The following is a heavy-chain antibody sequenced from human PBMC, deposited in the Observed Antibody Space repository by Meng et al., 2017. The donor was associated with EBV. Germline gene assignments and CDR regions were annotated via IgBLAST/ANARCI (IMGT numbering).Heavy chain of an antibody. V-gene: IGHV1-69*17. J-gene: IGHJ4*02. CDR2: ITPVFGIA. CDR3: VRDLWLRIGECV. CDR1: GDNFNNFG. Sequence: VQLVWSGAEVKKPGSSVKGSGKVSGDNFNNFGISWVRQAPGQGLEWMGDITPVFGIANYAESFQGRVTISADTSTRTAYMDLCSLRSDDTAVYYCVRDLWLRIGECVWGQGTLVTVSS. D-gene: IGHD5-12*01.